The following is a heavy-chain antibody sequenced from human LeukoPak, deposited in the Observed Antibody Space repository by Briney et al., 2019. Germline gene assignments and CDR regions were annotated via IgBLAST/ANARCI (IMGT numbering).Heavy chain of an antibody. CDR1: GGSISSYY. CDR2: IYYSEST. Sequence: SETLSLTCTVSGGSISSYYWSWIRQPPGKGLEWIGSIYYSESTYQNPSLKSRVTISVDTSKNQFSLKLSSVTAADTAVYYCAREPGINGFDYWGQGTLVTVSS. J-gene: IGHJ4*02. D-gene: IGHD2-8*01. V-gene: IGHV4-59*01. CDR3: AREPGINGFDY.